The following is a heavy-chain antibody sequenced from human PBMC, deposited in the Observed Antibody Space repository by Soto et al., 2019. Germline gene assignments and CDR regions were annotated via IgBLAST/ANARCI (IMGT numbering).Heavy chain of an antibody. J-gene: IGHJ6*02. CDR3: AREHYPRAYYDILTGYYKDYYYYGMDV. CDR1: GFTFSSYG. Sequence: GGSLRLSCAASGFTFSSYGMHWVRQAPGKGLEWVAVIWYDGSNKYYADSVKGRFTISRDNSKNTLYLQMNSLRAEDTAVYYCAREHYPRAYYDILTGYYKDYYYYGMDVWGQGTTVTVS. D-gene: IGHD3-9*01. V-gene: IGHV3-33*01. CDR2: IWYDGSNK.